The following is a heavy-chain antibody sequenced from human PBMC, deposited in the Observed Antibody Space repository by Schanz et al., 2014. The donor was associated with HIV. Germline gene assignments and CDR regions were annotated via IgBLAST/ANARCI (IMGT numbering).Heavy chain of an antibody. V-gene: IGHV3-30*18. CDR1: GFTFTSYG. CDR2: IWYDGTNK. Sequence: QVQLVESGGGAVQPGKSLRFSCAASGFTFTSYGMHWARQTPGRGLEWVAVIWYDGTNKYYAESVKGRFTISRDTSTNTLYLQMNSLRAEDTAVYYCTKDPSDREKAFDYWGQGTLVTVSS. D-gene: IGHD3-22*01. CDR3: TKDPSDREKAFDY. J-gene: IGHJ4*02.